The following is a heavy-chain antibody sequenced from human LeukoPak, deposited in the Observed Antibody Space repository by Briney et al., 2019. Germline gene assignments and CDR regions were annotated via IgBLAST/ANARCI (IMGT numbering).Heavy chain of an antibody. CDR3: AKGSSGYYYPHFDY. V-gene: IGHV3-30-3*01. CDR2: ISFDGSNK. J-gene: IGHJ4*02. D-gene: IGHD3-22*01. CDR1: GFTFNSYA. Sequence: GGSLRLSCAASGFTFNSYALHWVRQAPGKGLEWVAVISFDGSNKYYADSVKGRFTVSRDKSRRTLYLQMSGLRAEDTAVYYCAKGSSGYYYPHFDYWGQGTLVTVSS.